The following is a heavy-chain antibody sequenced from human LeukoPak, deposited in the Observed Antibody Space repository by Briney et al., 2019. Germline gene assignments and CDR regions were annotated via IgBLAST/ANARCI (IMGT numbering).Heavy chain of an antibody. D-gene: IGHD1-26*01. V-gene: IGHV4-61*02. Sequence: PSETLSLTCTVSGGSISSGSYYWSWIRQPAGKGLEWIGRIYTSGSTNYNPSLKSRVTISVDTSKNQFSLKLSSVTAADTAVYYCASSRATLYYYYYMDVWGKGTTVTISS. CDR1: GGSISSGSYY. CDR2: IYTSGST. CDR3: ASSRATLYYYYYMDV. J-gene: IGHJ6*03.